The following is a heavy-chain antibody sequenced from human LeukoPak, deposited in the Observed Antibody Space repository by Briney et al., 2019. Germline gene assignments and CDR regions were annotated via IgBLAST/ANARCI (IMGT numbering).Heavy chain of an antibody. J-gene: IGHJ6*03. V-gene: IGHV4-59*01. CDR2: VDHTGST. CDR1: DDSITMYY. D-gene: IGHD1-1*01. CDR3: ARGRVSSSTWYSTYYYYFYMDV. Sequence: PSETLSLACSVSDDSITMYYWTWIRQPPGKGLEWIGYVDHTGSTNFNPSLNGRVSISRDTTKNLFSLRLRSVTAADTAVYFCARGRVSSSTWYSTYYYYFYMDVWGKGTTVTVSS.